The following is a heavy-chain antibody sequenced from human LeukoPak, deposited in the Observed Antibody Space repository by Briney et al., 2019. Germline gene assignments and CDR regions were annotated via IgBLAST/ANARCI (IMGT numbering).Heavy chain of an antibody. Sequence: GGSLRLSCAASGFTFDDYAMHWVRQAPGKGLEWVSGISWNSDSIGYADSVKGRFTISRDNAKNSLYLQMNSLRAEDTALYYCAKDTCSSSWYSFDYWGQGTLVTVSS. CDR3: AKDTCSSSWYSFDY. D-gene: IGHD6-13*01. CDR1: GFTFDDYA. CDR2: ISWNSDSI. J-gene: IGHJ4*02. V-gene: IGHV3-9*01.